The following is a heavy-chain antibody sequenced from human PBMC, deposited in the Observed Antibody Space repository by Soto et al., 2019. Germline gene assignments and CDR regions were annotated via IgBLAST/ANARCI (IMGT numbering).Heavy chain of an antibody. CDR3: ARARYYYDSGLYYFDY. Sequence: ASVKVSCKASGGTFSSYAISWVRQAPGQGLEWMGGIIPIFGTANYAQKFQGRVTITADESTSTAYMELSSLRSEDTAVYYCARARYYYDSGLYYFDYWGQGTLVTVSS. D-gene: IGHD3-22*01. V-gene: IGHV1-69*13. CDR2: IIPIFGTA. CDR1: GGTFSSYA. J-gene: IGHJ4*02.